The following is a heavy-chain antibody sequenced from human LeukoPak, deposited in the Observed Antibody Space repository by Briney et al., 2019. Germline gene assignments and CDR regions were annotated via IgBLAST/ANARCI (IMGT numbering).Heavy chain of an antibody. J-gene: IGHJ4*02. D-gene: IGHD5-12*01. CDR2: IKQDGSEK. Sequence: PGGSLRLSCAASGFNFSSYWMSWVRQAPGKGLEWVANIKQDGSEKYYVDSVKGRFTISRDNAKNSLYLQMNSLRAEDTAVYYCAATIVDIVATDNAWGQGTLVTVSS. CDR1: GFNFSSYW. V-gene: IGHV3-7*01. CDR3: AATIVDIVATDNA.